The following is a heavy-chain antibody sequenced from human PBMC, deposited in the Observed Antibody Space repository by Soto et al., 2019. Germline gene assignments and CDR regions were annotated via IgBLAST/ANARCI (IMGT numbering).Heavy chain of an antibody. CDR3: ARGRLGNYFYYGMDV. Sequence: SETLSLTCAVYGGSFSGFHWIWIRQPPGKGLEWIGEINHSGSTNYSPSLKSRVTISVDTSKHQVSLKLRSVTAADTAVYYCARGRLGNYFYYGMDVWGQGTTVTVSS. V-gene: IGHV4-34*01. D-gene: IGHD6-6*01. J-gene: IGHJ6*02. CDR1: GGSFSGFH. CDR2: INHSGST.